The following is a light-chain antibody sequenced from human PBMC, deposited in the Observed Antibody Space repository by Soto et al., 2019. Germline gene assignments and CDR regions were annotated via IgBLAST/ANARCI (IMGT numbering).Light chain of an antibody. J-gene: IGLJ1*01. CDR1: SGDIGGYDY. V-gene: IGLV2-8*01. Sequence: QSALTQPPSASGSPGQSVTISCTGTSGDIGGYDYVSWYQQHPGKAPKLMIYEVTKRPLGVPDRFSGSKSGNTASLTASGLQAEDEADYYCSSYAGSNNPYVFGTGTKVTVL. CDR2: EVT. CDR3: SSYAGSNNPYV.